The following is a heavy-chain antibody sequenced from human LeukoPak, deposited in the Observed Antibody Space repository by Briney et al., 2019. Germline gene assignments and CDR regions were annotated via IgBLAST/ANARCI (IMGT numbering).Heavy chain of an antibody. CDR2: ISGSGGST. D-gene: IGHD3-10*01. Sequence: GGSLRLSCAASGFTFSSYAMSWVRQAPGKGLEWVSAISGSGGSTYYADSVKGRFAISRDNSKNTLYLQMNSLRAEDTAVYYCAKWAVLLWFGESSSGYYFDYWGQGALVTVSS. J-gene: IGHJ4*02. V-gene: IGHV3-23*01. CDR1: GFTFSSYA. CDR3: AKWAVLLWFGESSSGYYFDY.